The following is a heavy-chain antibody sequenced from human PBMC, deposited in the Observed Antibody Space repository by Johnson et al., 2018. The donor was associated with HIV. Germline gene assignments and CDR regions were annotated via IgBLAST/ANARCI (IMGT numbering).Heavy chain of an antibody. J-gene: IGHJ3*02. CDR1: GFTFSSYA. V-gene: IGHV3-30*04. CDR3: ARESRLCPLAHAFDI. CDR2: ISYDGSNK. Sequence: QVQLVESGGGVVQPGRSLRLSCAASGFTFSSYAMHWVRQAPGKGLEWVAVISYDGSNKYYADSVKGGFTISRENSKNTLYLQMNSLRAEDTAVYYCARESRLCPLAHAFDIWGQGTMVTVSS.